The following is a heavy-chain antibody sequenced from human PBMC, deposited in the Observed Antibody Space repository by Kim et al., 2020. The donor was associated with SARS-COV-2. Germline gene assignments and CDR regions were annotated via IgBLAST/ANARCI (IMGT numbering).Heavy chain of an antibody. CDR3: AKDSGNDYGDQLDS. D-gene: IGHD4-17*01. J-gene: IGHJ5*01. Sequence: DSVKGRLTISRDNSKKTLYLQMNSLGAEDTAIYYCAKDSGNDYGDQLDSWGQGTLVTVSS. V-gene: IGHV3-23*01.